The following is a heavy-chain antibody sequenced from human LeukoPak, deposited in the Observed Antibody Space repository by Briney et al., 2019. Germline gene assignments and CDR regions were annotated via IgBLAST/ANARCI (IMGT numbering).Heavy chain of an antibody. D-gene: IGHD6-19*01. Sequence: SETLSLTCAVYGGSFSGYYWSWIRQPPGKGLEWIGRIYTSGSTNYNPSLKSRVTMSVDTSKNQFSLKLSSVTAADTAVYYCARGSSGWPNTYYFDYWGQGTLVTVSS. V-gene: IGHV4-59*10. CDR1: GGSFSGYY. J-gene: IGHJ4*02. CDR3: ARGSSGWPNTYYFDY. CDR2: IYTSGST.